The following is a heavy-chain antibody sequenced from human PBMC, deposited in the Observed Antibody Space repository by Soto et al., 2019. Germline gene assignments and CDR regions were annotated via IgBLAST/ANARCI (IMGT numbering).Heavy chain of an antibody. D-gene: IGHD2-21*01. Sequence: GGSLRLSCAASGFTFSSYAMSWVRQAPGKGLEWVSSITGGGENTHYADSVKGRFTISRDNSMNTLSLQMNTLRVEDTAVYHCAKARIAGVAPYNWFDPWGKGTQVTVSS. CDR3: AKARIAGVAPYNWFDP. V-gene: IGHV3-23*01. J-gene: IGHJ5*02. CDR2: ITGGGENT. CDR1: GFTFSSYA.